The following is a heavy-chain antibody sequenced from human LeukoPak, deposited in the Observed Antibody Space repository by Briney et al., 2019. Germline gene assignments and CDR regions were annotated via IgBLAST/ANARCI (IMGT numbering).Heavy chain of an antibody. Sequence: ASVKVSCKASGYTFTGYYMHWVRQAPGQGLEWMGWINPNSGGTNYAQKFQGRVTITRDTSISTAYMELSSLRSEDTAVYYCARATGTHFDSWGQGTLVTVSS. J-gene: IGHJ4*02. D-gene: IGHD1-14*01. V-gene: IGHV1-2*02. CDR2: INPNSGGT. CDR1: GYTFTGYY. CDR3: ARATGTHFDS.